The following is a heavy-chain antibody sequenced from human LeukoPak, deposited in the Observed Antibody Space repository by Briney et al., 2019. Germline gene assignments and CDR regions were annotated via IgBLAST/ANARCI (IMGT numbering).Heavy chain of an antibody. CDR2: IYYSGST. CDR3: ARGVRELKPFDP. D-gene: IGHD3-10*01. J-gene: IGHJ5*02. Sequence: SETLSLTCTVSGGSISSYYWSWIRQPPGKGLEWIGYIYYSGSTNYNPSLKSRVTISVDTSKNQFSLKLSSVTAADTAVYYCARGVRELKPFDPGGQGTLATVPP. V-gene: IGHV4-59*01. CDR1: GGSISSYY.